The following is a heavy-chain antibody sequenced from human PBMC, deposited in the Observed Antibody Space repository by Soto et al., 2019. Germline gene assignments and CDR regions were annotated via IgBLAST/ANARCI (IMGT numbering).Heavy chain of an antibody. J-gene: IGHJ4*02. CDR3: AKADRALDTAMVGLEY. D-gene: IGHD5-18*01. V-gene: IGHV3-23*01. Sequence: LRLSCAASGFTFSSYAMSWVRQAPGKGLEWVSAISDSGGRTYYADSVKGRFTISRDNSRSTLYLQMNSLRDEDTAVYFCAKADRALDTAMVGLEYWGQGTLVTVSS. CDR1: GFTFSSYA. CDR2: ISDSGGRT.